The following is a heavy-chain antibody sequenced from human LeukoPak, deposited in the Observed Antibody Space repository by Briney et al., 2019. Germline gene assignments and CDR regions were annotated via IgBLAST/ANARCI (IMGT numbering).Heavy chain of an antibody. CDR1: GFSISDSY. J-gene: IGHJ4*01. CDR2: ISGSGSDI. CDR3: STDPRLLMY. V-gene: IGHV3-11*01. D-gene: IGHD2-8*01. Sequence: PGGSLRLSCVVSGFSISDSYMTWIRQTPGKGLEWLAYISGSGSDIYFADSVKGRFAISRDNAKNSLYLQMNSLRPEDTALYYCSTDPRLLMYWGHGTLVTVSS.